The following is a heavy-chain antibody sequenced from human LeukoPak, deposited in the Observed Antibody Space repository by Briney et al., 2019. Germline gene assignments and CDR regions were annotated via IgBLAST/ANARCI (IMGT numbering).Heavy chain of an antibody. D-gene: IGHD2-2*01. Sequence: QPGGSLRLSCAASGFTFSSYAMSWVRQAPGKGLEWVSSISSSSSYIFYADSVKGRFTISRDDSKNTLYLQMHSLRAEDTAVYYCAKESLRVVPSATFDYWGQGTLVTVSS. CDR2: ISSSSSYI. CDR3: AKESLRVVPSATFDY. CDR1: GFTFSSYA. V-gene: IGHV3-23*01. J-gene: IGHJ4*02.